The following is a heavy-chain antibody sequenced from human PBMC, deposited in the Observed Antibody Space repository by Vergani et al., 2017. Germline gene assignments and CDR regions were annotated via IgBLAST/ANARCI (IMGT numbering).Heavy chain of an antibody. J-gene: IGHJ5*02. CDR3: ARDLRLLYNRFDP. Sequence: QVQLVESGGGVVQPGRSLRLSCAASGFTFNQYGMHWVRRAPGKGLEWVAFTWYDGNNKQYADSVKGRFTISRDNSKSTMYLQMNSLREEHTSVYFCARDLRLLYNRFDPWGQGTLVTVSS. D-gene: IGHD1-14*01. CDR2: TWYDGNNK. CDR1: GFTFNQYG. V-gene: IGHV3-33*01.